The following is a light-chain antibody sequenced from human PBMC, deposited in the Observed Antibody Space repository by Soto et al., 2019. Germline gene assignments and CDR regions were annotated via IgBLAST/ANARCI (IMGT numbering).Light chain of an antibody. CDR2: KVS. V-gene: IGKV2-30*01. J-gene: IGKJ4*01. CDR1: QSLVYSDGNTY. CDR3: MQCTHYHT. Sequence: DVVMTQSPLSLPVTLGQPASISCRSSQSLVYSDGNTYLNWFQQRPGQSPRRLIYKVSTRDSGVTDTFSGSGSGTSFKLKISRVEAEDVGVYYCMQCTHYHTFGGSTKVEIK.